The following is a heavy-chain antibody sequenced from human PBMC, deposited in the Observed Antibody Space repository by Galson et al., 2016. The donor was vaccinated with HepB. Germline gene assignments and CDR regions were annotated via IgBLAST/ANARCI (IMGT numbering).Heavy chain of an antibody. CDR1: GFSLSTSGVG. V-gene: IGHV2-5*02. D-gene: IGHD3-22*01. J-gene: IGHJ1*01. CDR3: AHSGAYEGGDSSGFYQLTEYFQH. CDR2: IYWDDDK. Sequence: PALVTPTQTLTLTCTFSGFSLSTSGVGVGWIRQPPGKALEWLALIYWDDDKRYSPSLKSRLTITKDTSKNQVVLTMTNMDPVDTATYFCAHSGAYEGGDSSGFYQLTEYFQHWGQGTPVIVSS.